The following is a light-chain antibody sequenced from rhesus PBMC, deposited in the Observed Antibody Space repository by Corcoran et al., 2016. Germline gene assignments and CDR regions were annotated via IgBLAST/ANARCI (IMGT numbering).Light chain of an antibody. J-gene: IGLJ6*01. Sequence: QSVLTQPASASGATGQSVTISCSGSTSNIGSNYVFWYHQLSGKAPRLLIYDNNQRPSGVPDRFSGSKSGTSASLAISGLQSEDETNYYCSTWDDILSGPVFGSGTKLTVL. CDR3: STWDDILSGPV. CDR2: DNN. V-gene: IGLV1-72*02. CDR1: TSNIGSNY.